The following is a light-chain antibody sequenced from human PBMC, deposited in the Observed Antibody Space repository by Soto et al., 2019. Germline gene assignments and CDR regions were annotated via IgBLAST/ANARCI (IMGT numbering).Light chain of an antibody. CDR1: TGAVTSGYY. CDR3: LLYYGGAVV. CDR2: STS. Sequence: QAVVTQEPSLTVSQGGTVTLTCASSTGAVTSGYYPNWFQQKPGQAPRGLIYSTSNKHSWTPARFSGSLLGGKAALTLSGVQPEDEAEYYCLLYYGGAVVFGGGTKLTVL. V-gene: IGLV7-43*01. J-gene: IGLJ2*01.